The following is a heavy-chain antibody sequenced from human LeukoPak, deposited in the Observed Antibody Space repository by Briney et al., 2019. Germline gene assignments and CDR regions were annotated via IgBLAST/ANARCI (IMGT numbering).Heavy chain of an antibody. CDR2: IYYSGST. CDR1: GGSISSSSYY. V-gene: IGHV4-39*01. Sequence: SETLSLTCTVSGGSISSSSYYWGWIRQPPGKWLEWIGSIYYSGSTYYNPSLKSRVTISVDTSKNQFSLKLSSVTAADTAVYYCARHASYYYYYYIDVWGKGTTVTLSS. J-gene: IGHJ6*03. CDR3: ARHASYYYYYYIDV. D-gene: IGHD2-15*01.